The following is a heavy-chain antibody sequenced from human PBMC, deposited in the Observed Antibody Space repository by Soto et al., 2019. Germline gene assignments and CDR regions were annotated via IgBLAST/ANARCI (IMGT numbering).Heavy chain of an antibody. D-gene: IGHD5-18*01. CDR2: ISGSGGIT. Sequence: PGGALSLSCAASGLTFSSYAMCCARQAPGKGLGWVPAISGSGGITYYAASVKGRFTISRDNPKNTLYLQMNSLRAEDTAVYYCAKDIYSYGYFLFDYWGQGALVNVSS. V-gene: IGHV3-23*01. CDR1: GLTFSSYA. J-gene: IGHJ4*02. CDR3: AKDIYSYGYFLFDY.